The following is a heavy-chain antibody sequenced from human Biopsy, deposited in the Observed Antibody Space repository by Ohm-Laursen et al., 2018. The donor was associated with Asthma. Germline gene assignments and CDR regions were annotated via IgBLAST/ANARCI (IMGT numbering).Heavy chain of an antibody. CDR1: GFTFSNFA. CDR2: ITGSGGGT. V-gene: IGHV3-23*01. Sequence: SLRLSCSASGFTFSNFAMTWVRQAPGKGLEWVSSITGSGGGTYYADSVKGRFTVSRDNSKDTLYLQMNSLRAEDTAVYYCARDKPSHIDYYYGMDVWGQGTTVTVSS. J-gene: IGHJ6*02. CDR3: ARDKPSHIDYYYGMDV.